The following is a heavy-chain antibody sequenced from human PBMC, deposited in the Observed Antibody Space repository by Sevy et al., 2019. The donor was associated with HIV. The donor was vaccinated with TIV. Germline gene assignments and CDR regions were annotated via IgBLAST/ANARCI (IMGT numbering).Heavy chain of an antibody. CDR1: GFTVSSYY. CDR2: IYSGGST. Sequence: GGSLRLSCAASGFTVSSYYMSWVHQAPGKGLEWVSVIYSGGSTYYADSVKGRFTISRDNSKNTLYLQMNSLRAEDTAVYYCARDRLDRYYYYGMDVWGQGTTVTVSS. D-gene: IGHD2-2*03. CDR3: ARDRLDRYYYYGMDV. J-gene: IGHJ6*02. V-gene: IGHV3-53*01.